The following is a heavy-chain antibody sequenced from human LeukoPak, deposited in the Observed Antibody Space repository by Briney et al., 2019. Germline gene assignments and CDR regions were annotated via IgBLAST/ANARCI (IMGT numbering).Heavy chain of an antibody. J-gene: IGHJ4*02. Sequence: GGSLRLSCAASGFTFSSYAMSWVREAPGKGLEWVSAITGSGGSTYYADSVKGRFTISRDNSKNTLYLQMNSLKAEDAAVYYCARVLSGSYDNYFDYWGQGTLVTVSS. CDR3: ARVLSGSYDNYFDY. V-gene: IGHV3-23*01. CDR1: GFTFSSYA. D-gene: IGHD1-26*01. CDR2: ITGSGGST.